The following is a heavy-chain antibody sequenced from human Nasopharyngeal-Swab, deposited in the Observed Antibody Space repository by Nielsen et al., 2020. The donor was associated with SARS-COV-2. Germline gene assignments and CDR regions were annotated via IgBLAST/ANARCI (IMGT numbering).Heavy chain of an antibody. CDR2: IYYSGST. CDR3: ASGGGEGPYYYYYGMDV. D-gene: IGHD2-21*01. CDR1: GGSISPYY. Sequence: SEPLSLTCTVSGGSISPYYWGWIRQPPGKGLEWIGYIYYSGSTNYNPSLKSRVTISVDTSKNQFSLKLSSVTAADTAVYYCASGGGEGPYYYYYGMDVWGQGTTVTVSS. J-gene: IGHJ6*02. V-gene: IGHV4-59*08.